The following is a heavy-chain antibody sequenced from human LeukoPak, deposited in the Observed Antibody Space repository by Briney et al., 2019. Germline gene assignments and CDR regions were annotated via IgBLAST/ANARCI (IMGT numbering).Heavy chain of an antibody. CDR2: IYHSGST. D-gene: IGHD2-2*01. V-gene: IGHV4-30-2*01. CDR3: ARVSTTREFDY. J-gene: IGHJ4*02. Sequence: SETLSLTCAVSGGSISSGGYSWSWIRQPPGKGLEWIGYIYHSGSTYYNPSLKSRVTISVDTSRNQFSLKLSSVTAADTAVYYCARVSTTREFDYWGQGTLVTVSS. CDR1: GGSISSGGYS.